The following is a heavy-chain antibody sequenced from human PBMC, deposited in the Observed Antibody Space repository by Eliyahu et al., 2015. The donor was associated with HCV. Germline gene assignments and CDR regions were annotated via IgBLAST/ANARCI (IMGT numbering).Heavy chain of an antibody. J-gene: IGHJ6*02. Sequence: GLEWVSYISSSSSTIYYADSVKGRFTISRDNAKNSLYLQMNSLRAEDTAVYYCARDPEPTVDPGPSYYYDSSGYNGMDVWGQGTTVTVSS. V-gene: IGHV3-48*01. D-gene: IGHD3-22*01. CDR2: ISSSSSTI. CDR3: ARDPEPTVDPGPSYYYDSSGYNGMDV.